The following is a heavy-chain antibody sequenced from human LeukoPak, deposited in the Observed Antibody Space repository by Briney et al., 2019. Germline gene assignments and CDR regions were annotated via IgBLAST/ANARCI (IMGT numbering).Heavy chain of an antibody. CDR1: GFTFSSYA. J-gene: IGHJ4*02. CDR3: ASATYYYDSSGYGLFDY. CDR2: ISYDGSNK. V-gene: IGHV3-30*14. Sequence: GGSLRLPCAASGFTFSSYAIHWVRQAPGKGLEWVAVISYDGSNKYYADSVKGRFTISRDNSKNTLYLQMNSLRAEDTAVYYCASATYYYDSSGYGLFDYWGQGTLVTVSS. D-gene: IGHD3-22*01.